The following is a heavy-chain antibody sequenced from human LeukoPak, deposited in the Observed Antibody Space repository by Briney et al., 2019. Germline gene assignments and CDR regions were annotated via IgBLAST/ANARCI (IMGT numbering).Heavy chain of an antibody. Sequence: PGGSLRLSCATSGFTFSSYWMSWVRQAPGKGREWVANIKQDGREKYYVDSVKGRFTISRDNAKNSLYLQMNSLRADDSAVYYCATSGWYQLHGDYWGQGTLVTVSS. CDR1: GFTFSSYW. V-gene: IGHV3-7*01. D-gene: IGHD2-2*01. CDR2: IKQDGREK. CDR3: ATSGWYQLHGDY. J-gene: IGHJ4*02.